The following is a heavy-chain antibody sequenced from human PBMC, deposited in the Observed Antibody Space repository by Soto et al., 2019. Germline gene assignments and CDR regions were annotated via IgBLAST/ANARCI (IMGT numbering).Heavy chain of an antibody. J-gene: IGHJ4*02. D-gene: IGHD3-22*01. V-gene: IGHV4-59*01. CDR1: GDSISSYY. Sequence: SETLSLTCTVSGDSISSYYWSWIRQPPGKGQELSGYIYYRGSTNCNPSLKSRVTISVDTSKDQFSLKLSSVTAADTAVYYCARGGVDYYDRSGYYFSPYYFDYWGQGTLVTVSS. CDR3: ARGGVDYYDRSGYYFSPYYFDY. CDR2: IYYRGST.